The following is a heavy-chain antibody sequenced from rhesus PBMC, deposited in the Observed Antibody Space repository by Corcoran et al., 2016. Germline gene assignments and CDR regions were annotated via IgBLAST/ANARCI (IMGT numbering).Heavy chain of an antibody. CDR2: SYRTSGTH. D-gene: IGHD3-22*01. V-gene: IGHV4S9*01. CDR1: GGSISDNYY. CDR3: ATLEKIWGY. Sequence: QVRLQESGPGLVKPSETLSLTCAVFGGSISDNYYWNWIRQPPGKGLEWIWNSYRTSGTHHHHPSLKGRVTLSKDTSKNQFSLRLTSVTAADTAVYYCATLEKIWGYWGQGVLVTVSS. J-gene: IGHJ4*01.